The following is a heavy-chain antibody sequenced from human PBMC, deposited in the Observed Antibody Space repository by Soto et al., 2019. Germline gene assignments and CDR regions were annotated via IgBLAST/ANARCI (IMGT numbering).Heavy chain of an antibody. Sequence: QVQLQESGPGLVKPSQTLSLTCTVSGGSISSGNFYWSWIRQHPGKGLEWIVYIYYSGTTYYSPSLKSRVTISVDTSKKQFPLKLSSVTAADTAVYYCARGTNYDLLTGYFDYWGLGTLVTVSS. CDR1: GGSISSGNFY. J-gene: IGHJ4*02. CDR2: IYYSGTT. CDR3: ARGTNYDLLTGYFDY. D-gene: IGHD3-9*01. V-gene: IGHV4-31*03.